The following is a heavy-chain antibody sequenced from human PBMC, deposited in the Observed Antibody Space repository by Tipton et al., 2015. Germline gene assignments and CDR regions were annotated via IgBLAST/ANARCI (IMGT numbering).Heavy chain of an antibody. CDR3: AKGYGAEEGGIDY. J-gene: IGHJ4*02. CDR1: NYSISSGYY. Sequence: LSLTCAVSNYSISSGYYWGWIRQPPGKGLEWVSSISGRDGRTYYAESVRGRFTLSRDNSRNTLSLQMSSLTVEDTALYYCAKGYGAEEGGIDYWGQGTLVTVSS. V-gene: IGHV3-23*01. D-gene: IGHD4/OR15-4a*01. CDR2: ISGRDGRT.